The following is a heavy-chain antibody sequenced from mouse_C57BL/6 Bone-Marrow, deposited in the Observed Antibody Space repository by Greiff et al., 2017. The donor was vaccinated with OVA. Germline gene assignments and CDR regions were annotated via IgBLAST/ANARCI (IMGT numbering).Heavy chain of an antibody. J-gene: IGHJ2*01. V-gene: IGHV5-4*01. CDR2: ISDGGSYT. CDR1: GFTFSSYA. CDR3: ARDDSSGYTLFDY. Sequence: DVKLVESGGGLVKPGGSLKLSCAASGFTFSSYAMSWVRQTPEKRLEWVATISDGGSYTYYPDNVKGRFTISRDNAKNNLYLQMSHLKSEDTAMYYCARDDSSGYTLFDYWGQGTTLTVSS. D-gene: IGHD3-2*02.